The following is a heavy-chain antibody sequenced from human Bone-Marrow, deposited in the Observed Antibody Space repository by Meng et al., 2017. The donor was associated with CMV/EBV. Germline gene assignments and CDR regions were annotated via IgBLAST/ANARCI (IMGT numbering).Heavy chain of an antibody. CDR3: ATVGLGMNWFDP. V-gene: IGHV4-34*01. Sequence: QVQLQQWGAGLLKPSETLALTCAVYGGVFSGYYWSWIRQPPGKGLEWIAEINHSGNTNYTPSLKSRVTISVDTSKNQFSLKLSSVTAADTAVYYCATVGLGMNWFDPWGQGTLVTVSS. CDR2: INHSGNT. J-gene: IGHJ5*02. CDR1: GGVFSGYY.